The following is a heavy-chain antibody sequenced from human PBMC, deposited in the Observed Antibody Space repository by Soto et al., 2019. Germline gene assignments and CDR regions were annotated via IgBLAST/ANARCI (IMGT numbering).Heavy chain of an antibody. CDR1: GFTFSSYA. CDR2: ISGSGGST. V-gene: IGHV3-23*01. D-gene: IGHD6-13*01. Sequence: PGGSLRLSCAASGFTFSSYAMSWVRQAPGKGLEWVSAISGSGGSTYYADSVKGRFTISRDNSKNTLYLQMNSLRAEDTAVYYCAKVHDGYSSSWSFDYWGQGTLVTVSS. J-gene: IGHJ4*02. CDR3: AKVHDGYSSSWSFDY.